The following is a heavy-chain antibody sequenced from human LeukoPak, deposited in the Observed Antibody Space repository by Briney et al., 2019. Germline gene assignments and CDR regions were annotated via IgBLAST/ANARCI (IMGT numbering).Heavy chain of an antibody. J-gene: IGHJ4*02. CDR2: ISSSSSTI. V-gene: IGHV3-48*04. CDR3: ASLTTENY. D-gene: IGHD4-11*01. CDR1: GFTFSSYS. Sequence: GGSLRLSCAASGFTFSSYSMNWVRQAPGKGLEWVSYISSSSSTIYYADSVKGRFTISRDNAKNSLYLQMNSLRAEDTAVYYCASLTTENYWGQGTLVTVSS.